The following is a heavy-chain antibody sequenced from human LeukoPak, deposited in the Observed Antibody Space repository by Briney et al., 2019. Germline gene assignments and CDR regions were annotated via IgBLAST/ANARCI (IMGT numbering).Heavy chain of an antibody. CDR2: ISSSASTI. D-gene: IGHD3-22*01. CDR3: ARGGYYDSSGLDIDY. Sequence: GGSLRLSCAASGFTFSSYEMNWVRQAPGKGLEWVSYISSSASTIYYADSVKGRFTISRDNAKNSLYLQMNSLRAEDTAVYYCARGGYYDSSGLDIDYWGQGTLVTVSS. V-gene: IGHV3-48*03. J-gene: IGHJ4*02. CDR1: GFTFSSYE.